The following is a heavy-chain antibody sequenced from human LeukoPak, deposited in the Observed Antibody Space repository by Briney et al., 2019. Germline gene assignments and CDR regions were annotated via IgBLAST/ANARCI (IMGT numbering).Heavy chain of an antibody. CDR1: GGSISSYY. D-gene: IGHD3-22*01. CDR3: ARDGGYPVVGAFDI. Sequence: PSETLSLTCTVSGGSISSYYWSWIRQPAGKGLEWIGRMFIRASPNYNPSLESRVTLSVDTSKNQFSLKLSSVTAADTGVYYCARDGGYPVVGAFDIWGQGTMVTVSS. CDR2: MFIRASP. J-gene: IGHJ3*02. V-gene: IGHV4-4*07.